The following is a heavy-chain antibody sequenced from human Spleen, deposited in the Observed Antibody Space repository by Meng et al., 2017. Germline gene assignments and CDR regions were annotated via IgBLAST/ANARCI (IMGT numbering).Heavy chain of an antibody. J-gene: IGHJ5*02. CDR1: GYTVSDDY. D-gene: IGHD6-19*01. CDR2: IRNKANGNTI. CDR3: ARSIAVAGP. V-gene: IGHV3-72*01. Sequence: EVQLVASGGGLVQPGGSLRLSCAASGYTVSDDYMDWVRQAPGKGLEWVGRIRNKANGNTIEYAASVKGRFTVSRDDSKNSVYLQMNSLKTEDTAVYFCARSIAVAGPWGQGALVTVSS.